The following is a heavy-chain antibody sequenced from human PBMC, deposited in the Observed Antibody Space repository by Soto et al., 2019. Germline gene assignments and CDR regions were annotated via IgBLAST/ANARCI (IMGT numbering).Heavy chain of an antibody. CDR1: GYSVSNYW. V-gene: IGHV5-51*01. D-gene: IGHD2-21*01. J-gene: IGHJ6*02. Sequence: PGESLKISCKGSGYSVSNYWIGWVRQMPGKGLEWMGIIYPGDSDTRYSPSFQGQVTISRDNSKNTLYLQMGSLRAEDMAVYYCARRIPFGYGMDVWGQGTTVTVSS. CDR3: ARRIPFGYGMDV. CDR2: IYPGDSDT.